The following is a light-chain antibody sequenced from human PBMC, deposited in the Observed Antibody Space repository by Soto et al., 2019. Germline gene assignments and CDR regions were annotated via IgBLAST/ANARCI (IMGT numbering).Light chain of an antibody. CDR3: SSYAGSNNYV. CDR1: SSDVGAYNY. V-gene: IGLV2-8*01. CDR2: EVS. J-gene: IGLJ1*01. Sequence: QSALTQPPSASGSPGQSVTISCTGTSSDVGAYNYVSWYQQHPGKAPKLMIYEVSKRPSGVPDRFSGSKSANTASLTVSGLQAEDEADSYCSSYAGSNNYVFGTGTKLTVL.